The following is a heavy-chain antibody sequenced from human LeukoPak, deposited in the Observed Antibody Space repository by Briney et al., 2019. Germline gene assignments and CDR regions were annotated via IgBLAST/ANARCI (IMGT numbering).Heavy chain of an antibody. CDR1: GSTFSSYW. V-gene: IGHV3-7*01. CDR3: ARRQQSSYGMDV. CDR2: IKQDGSEK. D-gene: IGHD6-13*01. J-gene: IGHJ6*02. Sequence: GGSLRLSCAASGSTFSSYWMSWVRQAPGKGLEWVANIKQDGSEKYYVDSVKGRFTISRDNAKNSLYLQMNSLRAEDTAVYYCARRQQSSYGMDVWGQGTTVTVSS.